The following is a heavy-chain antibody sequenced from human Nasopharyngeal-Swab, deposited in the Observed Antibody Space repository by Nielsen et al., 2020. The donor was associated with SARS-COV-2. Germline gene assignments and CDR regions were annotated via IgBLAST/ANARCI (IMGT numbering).Heavy chain of an antibody. Sequence: GESLKISCTASGFIFSSHWIHWVRQAPGKGLVWVSRFNTDGSSTSYADSAKGRLTVSRNNAENTVHLQMNSLRAEDTAVYYCTIDFDNPAGYWGQGTLVTVSS. J-gene: IGHJ4*02. V-gene: IGHV3-74*01. CDR2: FNTDGSST. D-gene: IGHD3-22*01. CDR3: TIDFDNPAGY. CDR1: GFIFSSHW.